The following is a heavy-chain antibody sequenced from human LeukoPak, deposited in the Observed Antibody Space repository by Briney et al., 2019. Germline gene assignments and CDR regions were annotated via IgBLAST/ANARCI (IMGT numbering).Heavy chain of an antibody. J-gene: IGHJ4*02. Sequence: GGSLRLSCAASGFTVSSNYMSWVRQAPGKGLEWVSVIYPNGNAYYADTLKGRFTISRDTSKNTIYLQMNSLSAEETDVDYGASAYYGHYGGYWGQGTLVTVSS. CDR2: IYPNGNA. D-gene: IGHD4-17*01. V-gene: IGHV3-66*01. CDR3: ASAYYGHYGGY. CDR1: GFTVSSNY.